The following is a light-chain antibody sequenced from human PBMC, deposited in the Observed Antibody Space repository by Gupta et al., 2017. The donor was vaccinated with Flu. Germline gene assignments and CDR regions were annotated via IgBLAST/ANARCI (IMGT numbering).Light chain of an antibody. CDR2: EDN. CDR1: KNN. Sequence: AAPGQKVTISCSGGKNNVSWYQQVPGKAPNLLIYEDNKRPSGIPDRFSGSKSGTSATLGITGPQTGDEADYYCGTWDSSLSAGVFGGGTRLTVL. V-gene: IGLV1-51*02. CDR3: GTWDSSLSAGV. J-gene: IGLJ3*02.